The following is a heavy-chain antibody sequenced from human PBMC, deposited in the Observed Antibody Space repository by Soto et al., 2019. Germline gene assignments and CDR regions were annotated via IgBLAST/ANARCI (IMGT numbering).Heavy chain of an antibody. CDR1: GGSLNSYY. Sequence: ASETLSLTCTVSGGSLNSYYCTFIRQPAGKGLEWIGRIFTSGSTNNNPSLKSRVTMSVDTSKNQFSLKLSSVTAADTAVYYCAAYNSTLGTFDIWGQGTMVTVSS. V-gene: IGHV4-4*07. J-gene: IGHJ3*02. D-gene: IGHD6-13*01. CDR3: AAYNSTLGTFDI. CDR2: IFTSGST.